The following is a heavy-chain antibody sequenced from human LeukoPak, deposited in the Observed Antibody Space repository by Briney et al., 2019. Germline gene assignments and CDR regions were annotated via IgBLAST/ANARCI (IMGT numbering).Heavy chain of an antibody. CDR3: AGWGISFGGRSFLDY. V-gene: IGHV4-59*01. CDR2: SYYTGIT. J-gene: IGHJ4*02. CDR1: GGSISDYH. D-gene: IGHD3-16*01. Sequence: SETLSLTCTVSGGSISDYHWSWIRQAPGKGLEYIGSSYYTGITDYNPSLKSRVAMSLDTSRDQFSLRLTSVTTADTAIYYCAGWGISFGGRSFLDYWGQGSLVTVSS.